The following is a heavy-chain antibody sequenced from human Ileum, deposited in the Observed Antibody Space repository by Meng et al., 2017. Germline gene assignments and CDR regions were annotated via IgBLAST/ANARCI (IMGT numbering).Heavy chain of an antibody. CDR2: IHTDTGNP. CDR3: ARPGGYCSDLDCYPAE. D-gene: IGHD2-15*01. Sequence: QGQLGQSGSELKEPGASVKVSCKASGYTFKNYAVTWVRQAPGQGLEWMGWIHTDTGNPTYDQGFTGRFVFSLDTSVNTAYLQISGLKAEDTAVYYCARPGGYCSDLDCYPAEWGQGTLVTVSS. CDR1: GYTFKNYA. J-gene: IGHJ4*02. V-gene: IGHV7-4-1*02.